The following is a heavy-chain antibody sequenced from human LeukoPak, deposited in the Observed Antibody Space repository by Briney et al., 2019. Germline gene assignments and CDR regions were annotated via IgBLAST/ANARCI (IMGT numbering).Heavy chain of an antibody. D-gene: IGHD6-19*01. Sequence: GGSLRLSCAASGFTFSSYAMHWVRQAPGKGLEWVAVISYDGSNKYYADSVKGRFTISRDNSKNTLYLQMNSLRAEDTAVCYCASGYSSGWYYQDYWGQGTLVTVSS. CDR1: GFTFSSYA. J-gene: IGHJ4*02. CDR3: ASGYSSGWYYQDY. V-gene: IGHV3-30-3*01. CDR2: ISYDGSNK.